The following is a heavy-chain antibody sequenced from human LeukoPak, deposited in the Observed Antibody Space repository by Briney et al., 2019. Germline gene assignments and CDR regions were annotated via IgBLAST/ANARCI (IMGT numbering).Heavy chain of an antibody. CDR3: ARGEDGTGDYRPTYFDS. J-gene: IGHJ4*02. CDR1: GGSFSDYF. V-gene: IGHV4-34*01. D-gene: IGHD4-17*01. CDR2: INHGGGT. Sequence: SQTLSLTCAVYGGSFSDYFWNWIRQPPGKGLEWIGEINHGGGTRYNPSLKSRATISVDTSKKQFSLNLTSVTAADTAVYYCARGEDGTGDYRPTYFDSWGQGTLVTVSS.